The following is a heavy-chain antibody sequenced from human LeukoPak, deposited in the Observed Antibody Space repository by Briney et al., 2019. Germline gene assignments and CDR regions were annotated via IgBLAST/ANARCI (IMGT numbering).Heavy chain of an antibody. Sequence: SETLSLTCTVSGGSISSGGYYWSWIREPPGKGLEWIGEINHSGSTNYNPSLKSRVTISVDTSKNQFSLKLSSVTAADTAVYYCARYIVVVPAAKNSNWFDPWGQGTLVTVSS. CDR2: INHSGST. CDR3: ARYIVVVPAAKNSNWFDP. J-gene: IGHJ5*02. V-gene: IGHV4-39*07. CDR1: GGSISSGGYY. D-gene: IGHD2-2*01.